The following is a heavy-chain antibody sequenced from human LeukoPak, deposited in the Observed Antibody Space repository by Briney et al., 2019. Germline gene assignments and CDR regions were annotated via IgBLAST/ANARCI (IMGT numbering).Heavy chain of an antibody. J-gene: IGHJ6*02. CDR1: GYTFTSYD. CDR2: MNPNSGNT. Sequence: ASVTVSFTASGYTFTSYDINWVRQAPGQGLEWMGWMNPNSGNTGYAQKFQGRVTMTRNTSISTAYMELSSLRSEDTAVYYCASRGGGYSYGIYYYGMDVWGQGTTVTVSS. V-gene: IGHV1-8*01. CDR3: ASRGGGYSYGIYYYGMDV. D-gene: IGHD5-18*01.